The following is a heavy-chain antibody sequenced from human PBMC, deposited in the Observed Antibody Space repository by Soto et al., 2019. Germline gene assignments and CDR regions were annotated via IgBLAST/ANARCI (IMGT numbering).Heavy chain of an antibody. CDR3: TKRRNVLRFLEWSSGMEV. J-gene: IGHJ6*02. D-gene: IGHD3-3*01. Sequence: WGSLRLSCAASGFTFSSYGMHWVRQAPGKGLEWVAFISHDGSNKYYADSMKGRISMSRDNSKSTVYLQMSSLGAEDTAVYYCTKRRNVLRFLEWSSGMEVWGQGTTVTVSS. CDR2: ISHDGSNK. V-gene: IGHV3-30*18. CDR1: GFTFSSYG.